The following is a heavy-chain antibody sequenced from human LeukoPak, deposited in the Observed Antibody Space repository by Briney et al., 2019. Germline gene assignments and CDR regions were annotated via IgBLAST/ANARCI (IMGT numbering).Heavy chain of an antibody. CDR1: GGSISSDH. CDR2: IYYSVST. D-gene: IGHD6-13*01. Sequence: SETLSLSCTVSGGSISSDHWSWIRQPPGKGLEWIGYIYYSVSTNYNPSLKSRVTISIDTSKNQFSLKVSSVTAADTAVYYCARTFSSSWLDYWGQGTLVTVSS. CDR3: ARTFSSSWLDY. V-gene: IGHV4-59*01. J-gene: IGHJ4*02.